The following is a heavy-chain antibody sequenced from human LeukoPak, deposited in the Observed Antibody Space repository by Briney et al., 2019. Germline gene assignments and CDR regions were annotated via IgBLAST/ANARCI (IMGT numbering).Heavy chain of an antibody. V-gene: IGHV3-23*01. Sequence: GRCLRLSCTASGFTFASCAMSWVRQAARKGLEWVATIGGSGVNTYYADSVKGRFTISRDNSKNTLFLQVSSLRAEGPSVYYCAKAPFNEGRIFDYWGQGTLVTVSS. J-gene: IGHJ4*02. CDR2: IGGSGVNT. CDR3: AKAPFNEGRIFDY. CDR1: GFTFASCA. D-gene: IGHD1-1*01.